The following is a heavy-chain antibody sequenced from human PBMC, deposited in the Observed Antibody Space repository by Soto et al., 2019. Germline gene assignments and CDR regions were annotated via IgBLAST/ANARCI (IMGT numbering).Heavy chain of an antibody. CDR1: GGSLNSDY. V-gene: IGHV4-59*12. D-gene: IGHD3-10*02. J-gene: IGHJ6*02. CDR3: ASVRGGYYCGMDV. CDR2: IYHSGST. Sequence: SETLSLTCTVSGGSLNSDYWSWIRQPPGKGLEWIGEIYHSGSTKYNPSLKSRVTISVDKSKNQFSLKLSSVTAADTAVYYCASVRGGYYCGMDVWRQGTTDTVSS.